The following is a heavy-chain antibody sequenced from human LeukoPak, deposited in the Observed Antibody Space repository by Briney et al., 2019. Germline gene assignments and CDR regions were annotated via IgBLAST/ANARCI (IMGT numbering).Heavy chain of an antibody. D-gene: IGHD3-3*01. CDR2: INHSGST. Sequence: KPSETLSLTSAVYGGSFSGYYWSWIRQPPGKGLEWIGEINHSGSTNYNPSLKSRVTISVDTSKNQFSLKLSSVTAADTAVYYCARGGFYYDFWSGYYTSHGWFDPWGQGTLVTVS. V-gene: IGHV4-34*01. CDR3: ARGGFYYDFWSGYYTSHGWFDP. J-gene: IGHJ5*02. CDR1: GGSFSGYY.